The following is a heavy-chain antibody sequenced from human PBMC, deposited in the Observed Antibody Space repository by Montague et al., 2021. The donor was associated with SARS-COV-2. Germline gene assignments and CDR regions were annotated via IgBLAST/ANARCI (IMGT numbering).Heavy chain of an antibody. Sequence: SETLSLTCTVSGGSISGYYWTWIRQPPGKGLEWIGYIFYNGDTNYNPSLKSRVSISVDTSKNQFSLKLIAVTAADTAVYFCAIHRQHHNHWGQGAMVAVSS. D-gene: IGHD6-13*01. CDR3: AIHRQHHNH. CDR2: IFYNGDT. V-gene: IGHV4-59*08. CDR1: GGSISGYY. J-gene: IGHJ5*02.